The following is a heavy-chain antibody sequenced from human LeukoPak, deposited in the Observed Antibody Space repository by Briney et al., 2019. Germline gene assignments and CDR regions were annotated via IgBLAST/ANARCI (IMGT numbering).Heavy chain of an antibody. D-gene: IGHD3-3*01. CDR1: GGSISSGNYY. CDR3: AREGYDSL. Sequence: SQTLSLTCTVSGGSISSGNYYWSWIRQPAGKGLEWIGHIYTSGSTNYDPSLKSRVTISVDTSKNQFSLKLSSVTAADTAVYYCAREGYDSLWGQGTLVAVSS. V-gene: IGHV4-61*09. J-gene: IGHJ4*02. CDR2: IYTSGST.